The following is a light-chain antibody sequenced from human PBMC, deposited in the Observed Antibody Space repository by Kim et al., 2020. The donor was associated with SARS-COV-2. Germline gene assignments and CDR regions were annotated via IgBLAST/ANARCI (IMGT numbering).Light chain of an antibody. V-gene: IGKV1D-16*01. CDR2: AAS. CDR3: QQYHSYPPT. CDR1: QGVSSW. Sequence: ASVGDRVTISCRASQGVSSWLAWYQQMPGKAPNRLIYAASSLQRGVPSRFSGSGSGTDFTLTIRSLQPEDFATYYCQQYHSYPPTFGQGTKVDIK. J-gene: IGKJ1*01.